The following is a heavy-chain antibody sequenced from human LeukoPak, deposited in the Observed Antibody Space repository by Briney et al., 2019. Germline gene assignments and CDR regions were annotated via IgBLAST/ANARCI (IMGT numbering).Heavy chain of an antibody. J-gene: IGHJ4*02. D-gene: IGHD3-22*01. CDR1: GGSISSNSYY. V-gene: IGHV4-39*01. CDR3: ARLARNHYYYDSSGQYDC. CDR2: IYYSGSA. Sequence: SETLSLTCTVSGGSISSNSYYWGWIRQPPGKGLEWIGNIYYSGSAYFNPSLKSRVTISVDTSKNQFSLRLSSVTAADTAVYYCARLARNHYYYDSSGQYDCWGQGTLVTVSS.